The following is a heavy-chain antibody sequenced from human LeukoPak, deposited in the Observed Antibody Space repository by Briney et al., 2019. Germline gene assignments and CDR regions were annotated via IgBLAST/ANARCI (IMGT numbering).Heavy chain of an antibody. D-gene: IGHD2-2*02. J-gene: IGHJ2*01. CDR2: IYHSGST. CDR3: ARVYCSSTSCYTLSLYFDL. CDR1: GYSISSGYY. Sequence: SETLSLTCTVSGYSISSGYYWGWIRQPPGKGLEWIGSIYHSGSTYYNPSLKSRVTISVDTSKNQFSLKLSSVTAADTAVYYCARVYCSSTSCYTLSLYFDLWGRGTLVTVSS. V-gene: IGHV4-38-2*02.